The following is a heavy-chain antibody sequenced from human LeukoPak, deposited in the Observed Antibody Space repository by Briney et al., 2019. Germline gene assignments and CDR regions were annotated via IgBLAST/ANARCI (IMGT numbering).Heavy chain of an antibody. J-gene: IGHJ4*02. CDR2: IYYSGNT. CDR1: GDSINTKNYY. Sequence: PSETLSLTCTVSGDSINTKNYYWGWIRQPPGKGLEWIGSIYYSGNTYYSPSLKSRVTLSIDTSKNQFSLRLSSVTAADTAVYHCARHSYGTFGYWGQGTLVTVSS. D-gene: IGHD5-18*01. CDR3: ARHSYGTFGY. V-gene: IGHV4-39*01.